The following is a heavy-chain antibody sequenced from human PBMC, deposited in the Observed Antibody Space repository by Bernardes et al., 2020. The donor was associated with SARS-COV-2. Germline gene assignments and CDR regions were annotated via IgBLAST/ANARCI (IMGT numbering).Heavy chain of an antibody. Sequence: GSLSLSCVSSGFTFSNHLFSWFRQAPGKGLEWVGRIGNKANDYSTYYAASVKGRFTVSRDDSKNSLYLQMNSLKSEDTAVYYCALDSSGLGTYWGQGTLVTVSS. V-gene: IGHV3-72*01. CDR3: ALDSSGLGTY. D-gene: IGHD3-22*01. CDR1: GFTFSNHL. J-gene: IGHJ4*02. CDR2: IGNKANDYST.